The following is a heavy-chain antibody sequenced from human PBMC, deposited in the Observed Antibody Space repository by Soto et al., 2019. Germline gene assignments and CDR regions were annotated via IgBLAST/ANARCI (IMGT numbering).Heavy chain of an antibody. CDR3: ARDPGLHLGGNFDY. CDR2: ISVHNGDP. D-gene: IGHD4-4*01. V-gene: IGHV1-18*01. CDR1: GYTSTTSA. J-gene: IGHJ4*02. Sequence: QVQLVQSGAEVKKPGASVKISCKASGYTSTTSAISWVRQAPGQGLEWMGRISVHNGDPNYAQKFQGRVTMTTDTSTSTDYMELRSLRYDDTAVYYCARDPGLHLGGNFDYWGQGALVTVSS.